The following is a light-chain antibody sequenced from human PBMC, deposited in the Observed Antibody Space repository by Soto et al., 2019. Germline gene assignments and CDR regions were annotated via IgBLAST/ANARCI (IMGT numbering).Light chain of an antibody. J-gene: IGKJ1*01. V-gene: IGKV1-39*01. Sequence: DIQMTQSPSSLSASVGDRVTITCRASQSISSYLNWYQQKPGKAPKLLIYAASSLQSGVPSRFSGSGSGTDFTLTISSLQPEDFATYYCQQSYSTPRPFXQGTKV. CDR3: QQSYSTPRP. CDR2: AAS. CDR1: QSISSY.